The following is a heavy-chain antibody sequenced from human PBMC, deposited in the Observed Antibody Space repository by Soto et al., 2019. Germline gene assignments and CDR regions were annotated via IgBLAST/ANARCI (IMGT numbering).Heavy chain of an antibody. D-gene: IGHD2-15*01. CDR2: IKTNTEGGTT. J-gene: IGHJ6*02. V-gene: IGHV3-15*07. CDR1: GLTISNAW. CDR3: TTGSVEGV. Sequence: EVQLVDSGGGFIYPGGSLRLSCAASGLTISNAWMNWVRQAPGKGPEWVGRIKTNTEGGTTDYAAAVKARFTVSRDDSKNTLYLQMNSLKPEDTAVYYCTTGSVEGVWGQGTMVTVSS.